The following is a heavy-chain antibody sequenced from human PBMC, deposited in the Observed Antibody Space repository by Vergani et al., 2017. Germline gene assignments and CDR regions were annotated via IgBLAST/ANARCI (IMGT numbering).Heavy chain of an antibody. J-gene: IGHJ6*02. CDR3: AMHQSGYATYCFSYGIDV. CDR1: GYSLTSYW. D-gene: IGHD3-3*01. CDR2: IYPGDSDT. Sequence: EVQLVQSGAEVKKPGESLKISCNGSGYSLTSYWIGWVRQMPGKGLEGRGIIYPGDSDTRYSPSFQGQVTISADKSISTAYLQWSSLKATDTAMYYCAMHQSGYATYCFSYGIDVWGQGTPVTVSS. V-gene: IGHV5-51*01.